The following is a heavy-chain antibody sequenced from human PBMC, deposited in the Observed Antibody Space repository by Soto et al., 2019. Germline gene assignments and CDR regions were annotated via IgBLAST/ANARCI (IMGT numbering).Heavy chain of an antibody. CDR1: GFTFSDYW. CDR2: INGGESST. CDR3: ARRGQRQGLDY. Sequence: EVQLVQSGGGLVQPGGSLRLSCAASGFTFSDYWMHWVRQGPGKGLVWVSRINGGESSTSYADSVKGRFTISRDNAKNTLYLKLNSQRAEDTALSYCARRGQRQGLDYWGQGTLVTVSS. V-gene: IGHV3-74*01. J-gene: IGHJ4*02.